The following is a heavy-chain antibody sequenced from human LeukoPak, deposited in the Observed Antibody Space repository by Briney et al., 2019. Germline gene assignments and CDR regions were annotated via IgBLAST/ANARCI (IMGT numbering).Heavy chain of an antibody. CDR1: GFTFSSYS. J-gene: IGHJ4*02. V-gene: IGHV3-21*01. CDR3: ARGPTIFGVVIPYYFDY. Sequence: GGSLRLSCAASGFTFSSYSMNWVRQAPGKGLEWVSSISSSSSYIYYADSVKGRFTISRDNAKNSLYLQMNSLRAEDTAVYYCARGPTIFGVVIPYYFDYWGQGTLVTVSS. CDR2: ISSSSSYI. D-gene: IGHD3-3*01.